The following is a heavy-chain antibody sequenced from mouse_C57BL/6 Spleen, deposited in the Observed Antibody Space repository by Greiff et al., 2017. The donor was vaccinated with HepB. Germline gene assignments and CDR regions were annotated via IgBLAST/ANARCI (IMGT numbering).Heavy chain of an antibody. V-gene: IGHV1-4*01. Sequence: VQLQQSGAELARPGASVKMSCKASGYTFTSYTMHWVKQRPGQGREWIGYINPSSGYPKYNQKFKDKATLTAYKSSSTASMQLSSLTSEDPAVYYCARVSNYFDYWGQGTTLTVSS. CDR2: INPSSGYP. CDR3: ARVSNYFDY. J-gene: IGHJ2*01. CDR1: GYTFTSYT. D-gene: IGHD5-1*01.